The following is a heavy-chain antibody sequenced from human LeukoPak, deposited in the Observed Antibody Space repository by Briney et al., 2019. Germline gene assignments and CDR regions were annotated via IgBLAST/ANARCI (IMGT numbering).Heavy chain of an antibody. CDR2: IYPGDSDT. D-gene: IGHD3-22*01. CDR1: GYSFTSYW. J-gene: IGHJ3*02. Sequence: GESLKISCKGSGYSFTSYWIGWVRQMPGKGLEWMGIIYPGDSDTRYSPSFQGQVTISADKSISTAYLQWSSLKASDTAMYYCARSRTNRDSSGYRDDAFDSWGQGTMVTVSS. V-gene: IGHV5-51*01. CDR3: ARSRTNRDSSGYRDDAFDS.